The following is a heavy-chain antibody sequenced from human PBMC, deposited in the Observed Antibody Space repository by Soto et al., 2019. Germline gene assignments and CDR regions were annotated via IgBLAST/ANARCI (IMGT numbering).Heavy chain of an antibody. D-gene: IGHD2-8*01. CDR3: ARYCNNSDCPHLYYFDY. Sequence: QVQLEESGPRLVKSSETLSLTCTVSGGSVSNGMYYWSWIRQPPGKGLEWIGNVYFTGTTIYNPSLKSRVTMSVDTYKDQFFLKLTSVTAADTAVYYCARYCNNSDCPHLYYFDYWGLGTLVTVSS. J-gene: IGHJ4*02. CDR1: GGSVSNGMYY. V-gene: IGHV4-61*01. CDR2: VYFTGTT.